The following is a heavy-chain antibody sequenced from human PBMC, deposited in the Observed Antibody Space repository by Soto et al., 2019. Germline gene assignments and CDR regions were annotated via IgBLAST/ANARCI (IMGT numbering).Heavy chain of an antibody. CDR3: ARDVSVVISTFDY. J-gene: IGHJ4*02. Sequence: PGGSLRLSCAASGFTLSSYAMHWVRQAPGKGLEWVAVILYDGGTKYYADSLKGRFTISRDNSKNTLYLQMNSLRAEDSAVYYCARDVSVVISTFDYWGQGTQVTVSS. CDR2: ILYDGGTK. CDR1: GFTLSSYA. D-gene: IGHD3-22*01. V-gene: IGHV3-30*14.